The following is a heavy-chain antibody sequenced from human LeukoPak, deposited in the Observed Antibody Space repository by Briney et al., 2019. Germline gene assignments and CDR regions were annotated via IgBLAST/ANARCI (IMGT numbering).Heavy chain of an antibody. CDR2: IYYSGST. J-gene: IGHJ4*02. V-gene: IGHV4-61*01. CDR1: GGSISSSSYY. D-gene: IGHD3-16*02. Sequence: SETLSLTCTVSGGSISSSSYYRGWIRQPPGKGLEWIGYIYYSGSTNYNPSLKSRVTISVDASKNQFSLKLSSVTAADTAVYYCARDLEDYVWGSYRYFDYWGQGTLVTVSS. CDR3: ARDLEDYVWGSYRYFDY.